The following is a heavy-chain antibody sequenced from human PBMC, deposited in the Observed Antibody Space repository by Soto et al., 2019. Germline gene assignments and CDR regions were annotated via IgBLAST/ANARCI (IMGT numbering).Heavy chain of an antibody. CDR2: IYYTGST. V-gene: IGHV4-61*01. Sequence: PXETLSLTCTLSVVSVSSESHYWSWMRQTPGKGLEWIGYIYYTGSTNYNPSLKGRVTISVDTSRDQVSLRLRSVTRADTAAYYCARDQYDFRSGSYYYAMEVWGQGTKVTVSS. CDR3: ARDQYDFRSGSYYYAMEV. J-gene: IGHJ6*02. D-gene: IGHD3-3*01. CDR1: VVSVSSESHY.